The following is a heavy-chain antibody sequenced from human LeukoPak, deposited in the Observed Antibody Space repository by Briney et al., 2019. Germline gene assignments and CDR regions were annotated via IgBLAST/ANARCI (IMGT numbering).Heavy chain of an antibody. J-gene: IGHJ4*02. CDR1: GGSISSYY. CDR2: IHFSGST. D-gene: IGHD4-23*01. CDR3: ARSFYGGNSDY. V-gene: IGHV4-59*01. Sequence: SETLSLTCTVSGGSISSYYWSWIRQPPGKGLEWIGYIHFSGSTSYNPSLKSRVTMPVDTSKNHFSLKLSSVTAADTAIYYCARSFYGGNSDYWGQGTLLTVSS.